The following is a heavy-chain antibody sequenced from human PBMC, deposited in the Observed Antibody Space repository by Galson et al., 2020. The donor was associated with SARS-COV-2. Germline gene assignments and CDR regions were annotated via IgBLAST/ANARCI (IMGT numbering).Heavy chain of an antibody. D-gene: IGHD3-22*01. J-gene: IGHJ4*02. V-gene: IGHV3-30*01. Sequence: GESLKISCAASGFTFSSYAMHWVRQAPGKGLEWVAVISYDGSNKYYADSVKGRFTISRDNSKNTLYLQMNSLRAEDTAVYYCARDFFSSGYLGETSLDYWGQGTLVTVSS. CDR3: ARDFFSSGYLGETSLDY. CDR2: ISYDGSNK. CDR1: GFTFSSYA.